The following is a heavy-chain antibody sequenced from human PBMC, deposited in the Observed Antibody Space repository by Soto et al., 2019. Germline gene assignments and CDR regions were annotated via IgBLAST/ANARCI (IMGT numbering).Heavy chain of an antibody. J-gene: IGHJ4*02. CDR3: AVSSGHPRSAFDY. V-gene: IGHV3-33*01. D-gene: IGHD3-22*01. Sequence: QVQLVESGGGVVQPGRSLRLSCAASGFTFSSYGMHWVRQAPGKGLEWVAVIWYDGSNKYYADSVKGRFTISRDNSKNTLYLQMNSLRAEDTAVYYCAVSSGHPRSAFDYWGQGTLVTVSS. CDR1: GFTFSSYG. CDR2: IWYDGSNK.